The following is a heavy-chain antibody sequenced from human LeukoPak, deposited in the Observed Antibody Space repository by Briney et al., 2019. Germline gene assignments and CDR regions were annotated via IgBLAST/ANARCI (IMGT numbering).Heavy chain of an antibody. D-gene: IGHD5-18*01. CDR3: ARDGGSGYSFGPNFDY. V-gene: IGHV3-48*02. Sequence: GGSLRLSCAASGFTFGSYTMTWVRQAPGKGLEWVSYISDSGGTIYYADSVKGRFTISRDNAKNSLYLQMDSLRDEDTAVYYCARDGGSGYSFGPNFDYRGQGILVTVSS. CDR1: GFTFGSYT. J-gene: IGHJ4*02. CDR2: ISDSGGTI.